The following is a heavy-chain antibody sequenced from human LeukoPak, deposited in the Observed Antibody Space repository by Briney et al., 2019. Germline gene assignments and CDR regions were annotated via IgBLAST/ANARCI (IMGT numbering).Heavy chain of an antibody. Sequence: PSETLSLTCTVSGGSISSYYWSWIRQPAGKGLEWIGRIYTSGSTNYNHSLKSRVTISVDTSKNQFSLKLSSVTAADTAVYYCARGIRYYYYYCMDVWGKGTTVTVSS. CDR1: GGSISSYY. D-gene: IGHD5-18*01. J-gene: IGHJ6*03. V-gene: IGHV4-4*07. CDR3: ARGIRYYYYYCMDV. CDR2: IYTSGST.